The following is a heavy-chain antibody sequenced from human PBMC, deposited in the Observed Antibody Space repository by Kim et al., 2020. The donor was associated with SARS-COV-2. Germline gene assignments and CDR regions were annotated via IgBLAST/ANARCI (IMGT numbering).Heavy chain of an antibody. CDR1: GFTFSSYS. J-gene: IGHJ6*02. D-gene: IGHD1-1*01. CDR3: ARVGERRDYGMDV. V-gene: IGHV3-21*01. Sequence: GGSLRLSCAASGFTFSSYSMNWVRQAPGKGLEWVSSISSSSSYIYYADSVKGRFTISRDNAKNSLYLQMNSLRAEDTAVYYCARVGERRDYGMDVWGQGTTVTVSS. CDR2: ISSSSSYI.